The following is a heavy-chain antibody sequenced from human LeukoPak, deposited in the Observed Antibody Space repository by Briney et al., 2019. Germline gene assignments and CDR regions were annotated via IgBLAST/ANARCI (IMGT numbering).Heavy chain of an antibody. D-gene: IGHD4-11*01. Sequence: GGSLRLSCAAAGFTFSSYWMSWVRQAPGKGLEWVANIKQDGSEQYYVDSVKGRFTISRDNAKNSLFLQMNSLRGEDTAVYYCTREYLTVSYFDYWGQGTLVTVSS. J-gene: IGHJ4*02. CDR2: IKQDGSEQ. CDR1: GFTFSSYW. CDR3: TREYLTVSYFDY. V-gene: IGHV3-7*05.